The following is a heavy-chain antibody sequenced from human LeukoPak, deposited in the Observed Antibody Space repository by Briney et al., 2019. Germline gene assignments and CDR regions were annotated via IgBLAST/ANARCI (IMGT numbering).Heavy chain of an antibody. Sequence: SSVKVSCKASGGTFSSYAISWVRQAPGQGLEWMGGIIPIFCTANSPQKFQGRVTITADKSTSTAYMELSSLRSEDTAVYYCARGYSSGWTDYYYGMDVWGKGTTVTVSS. V-gene: IGHV1-69*06. J-gene: IGHJ6*04. CDR1: GGTFSSYA. CDR2: IIPIFCTA. CDR3: ARGYSSGWTDYYYGMDV. D-gene: IGHD6-19*01.